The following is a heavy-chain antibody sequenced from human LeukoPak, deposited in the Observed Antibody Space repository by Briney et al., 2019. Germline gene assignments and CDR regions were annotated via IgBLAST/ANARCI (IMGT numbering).Heavy chain of an antibody. CDR3: ARIYCSGGSCYSAWVYSPRFSGPFDY. Sequence: TGGSLRLSCAASGFTFSSHWMSWVRQAPGKGLEWVANIKQDGSEKYYVDSVKGRFTISRDNAKNSLYLQMNSLRAEDTAVYYCARIYCSGGSCYSAWVYSPRFSGPFDYWGQGTLVTVSS. CDR1: GFTFSSHW. D-gene: IGHD2-15*01. V-gene: IGHV3-7*01. CDR2: IKQDGSEK. J-gene: IGHJ4*02.